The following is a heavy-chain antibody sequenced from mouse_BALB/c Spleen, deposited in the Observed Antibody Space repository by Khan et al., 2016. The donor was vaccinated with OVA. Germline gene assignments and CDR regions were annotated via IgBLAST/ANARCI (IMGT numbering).Heavy chain of an antibody. CDR2: IDPSDSYT. Sequence: QVQLQQSGAELVKPGASVKLSCTASGYPLTSYWLHWVKQRPGQGLEWIGEIDPSDSYTNYNQKFKGKATLTLDKSSSTTYMQLSSLTSEDSAVYYCARSFHYGSSTWFAYWGQGTLVTVSA. D-gene: IGHD1-1*01. CDR3: ARSFHYGSSTWFAY. CDR1: GYPLTSYW. V-gene: IGHV1-69*02. J-gene: IGHJ3*01.